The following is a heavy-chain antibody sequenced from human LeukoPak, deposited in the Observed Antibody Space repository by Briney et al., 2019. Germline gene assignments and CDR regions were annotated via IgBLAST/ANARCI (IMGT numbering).Heavy chain of an antibody. CDR2: IYSGGST. D-gene: IGHD2-8*02. CDR1: GFTVSSNY. V-gene: IGHV3-53*01. J-gene: IGHJ6*02. Sequence: GGPLRLSCAASGFTVSSNYISWVRQAPGKGLEWVSVIYSGGSTYYADSVKGRFTISRDNSKNTLYLQMNSLRAEDTAVYYCARDENTDGMDVWGQGTTVTVSS. CDR3: ARDENTDGMDV.